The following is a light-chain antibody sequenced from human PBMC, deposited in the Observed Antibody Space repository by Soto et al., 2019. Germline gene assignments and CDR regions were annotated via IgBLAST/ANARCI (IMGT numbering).Light chain of an antibody. J-gene: IGLJ2*01. CDR1: SSNIGSDT. V-gene: IGLV1-44*01. CDR3: AAWDDRLGVV. CDR2: SNH. Sequence: QSVLTQPPSASGTPGQRVTISCSGSSSNIGSDTVNWYQQLPGTAPKLLIYSNHQRPSGVPDRFSGSTSGTSASLAISGLQAEDEADYHCAAWDDRLGVVFGGGTKLTVL.